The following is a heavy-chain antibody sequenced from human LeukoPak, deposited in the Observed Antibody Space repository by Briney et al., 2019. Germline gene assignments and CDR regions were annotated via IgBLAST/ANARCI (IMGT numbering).Heavy chain of an antibody. J-gene: IGHJ4*02. D-gene: IGHD1-26*01. CDR3: VRDRGSYFVTEFDY. CDR2: ISAYNGNT. V-gene: IGHV1-18*01. CDR1: GYTFTSYG. Sequence: ASVKVSCKASGYTFTSYGISWVRQAPGQGLEWMGWISAYNGNTNYAQKLQGRVTMTTDTSTSTAYMELRSLRSDDTAVYYCVRDRGSYFVTEFDYWGQGTLVTVSS.